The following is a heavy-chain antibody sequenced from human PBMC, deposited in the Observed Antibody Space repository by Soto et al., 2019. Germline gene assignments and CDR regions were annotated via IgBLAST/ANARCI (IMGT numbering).Heavy chain of an antibody. CDR3: AREVRSYGSYFDSNYYYYGMDV. V-gene: IGHV4-59*01. Sequence: PSETLSHTCPVSGVSIIGYYWSWIRTPPGKGLEWIGYIYYSGSTNYNPSLKSRVTISVDTSKNQFSLKLSSVTAADTAVYYCAREVRSYGSYFDSNYYYYGMDVWGQGTTVNVSS. J-gene: IGHJ6*02. D-gene: IGHD5-18*01. CDR2: IYYSGST. CDR1: GVSIIGYY.